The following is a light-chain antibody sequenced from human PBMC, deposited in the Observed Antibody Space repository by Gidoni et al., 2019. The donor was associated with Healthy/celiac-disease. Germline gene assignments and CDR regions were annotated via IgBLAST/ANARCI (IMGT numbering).Light chain of an antibody. Sequence: QSALTQPRSVSGSPGQSVTISCTGTSGDFGGYNYVSWFQPHPGKAPKLMIFDVNKRPSGVTEHFSGSKSGSTASLITLGLQAEDEADFYCGSEAASYQGVFGGGTQLTVL. CDR3: GSEAASYQGV. CDR1: SGDFGGYNY. CDR2: DVN. V-gene: IGLV2-11*01. J-gene: IGLJ3*02.